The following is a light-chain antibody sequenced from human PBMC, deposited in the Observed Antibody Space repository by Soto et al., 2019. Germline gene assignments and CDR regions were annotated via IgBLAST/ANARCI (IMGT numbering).Light chain of an antibody. CDR3: CSYAGSSTFVV. V-gene: IGLV2-23*02. CDR2: EVS. Sequence: QSVLTQPASVSGSPGQSITISCTGTSSDVGSYNLVSWYQQHPGKAPKLMIYEVSKRPSLVSNRFSGSKSGNTASLTISGLQADDEADYYCCSYAGSSTFVVFGGGTKLTVL. J-gene: IGLJ2*01. CDR1: SSDVGSYNL.